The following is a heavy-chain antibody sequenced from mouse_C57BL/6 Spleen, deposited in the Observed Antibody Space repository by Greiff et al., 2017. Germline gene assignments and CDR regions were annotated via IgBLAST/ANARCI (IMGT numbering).Heavy chain of an antibody. Sequence: VQLKESGPELVKPGASVKISCKASGYSFTGYYMNWVKQSPEKSLEWIGEINPSTGGTTYNQKFKAKATLTVDKTSSTAYMQLKSLTSEDSAVYYCARNSYYYGSSLFDYWGQGTTRTVSS. J-gene: IGHJ2*01. D-gene: IGHD1-1*01. V-gene: IGHV1-42*01. CDR3: ARNSYYYGSSLFDY. CDR2: INPSTGGT. CDR1: GYSFTGYY.